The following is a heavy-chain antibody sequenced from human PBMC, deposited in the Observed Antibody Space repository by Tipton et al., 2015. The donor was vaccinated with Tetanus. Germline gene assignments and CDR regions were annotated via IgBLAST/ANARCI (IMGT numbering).Heavy chain of an antibody. D-gene: IGHD2-15*01. CDR1: GGSISSGGYY. V-gene: IGHV3-33*08. J-gene: IGHJ4*02. Sequence: SLRLSCTVSGGSISSGGYYWSWVRQHPGKGLEWMAVSWYDGTDKYYADSVKGRFTISRDNSKNTLYLQMNSLRAEDTAVYYCAREADCSGGSCFSGDFDTWGQGTQVTVSS. CDR2: SWYDGTDK. CDR3: AREADCSGGSCFSGDFDT.